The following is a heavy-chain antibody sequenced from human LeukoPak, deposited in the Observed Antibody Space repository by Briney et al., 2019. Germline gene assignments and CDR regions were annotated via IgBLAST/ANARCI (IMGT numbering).Heavy chain of an antibody. CDR1: GFTFSSYE. Sequence: SGGSLRLSCAASGFTFSSYEMNWVRQAPGKGLEWVSYISSSGSTIYYADSVKGRFNISRDNAKNSLYLQMNSLRAEDTAVYYCARDMRKSGSSWYSLFDYWGQGTLVTVSS. CDR3: ARDMRKSGSSWYSLFDY. D-gene: IGHD6-13*01. J-gene: IGHJ4*02. V-gene: IGHV3-48*03. CDR2: ISSSGSTI.